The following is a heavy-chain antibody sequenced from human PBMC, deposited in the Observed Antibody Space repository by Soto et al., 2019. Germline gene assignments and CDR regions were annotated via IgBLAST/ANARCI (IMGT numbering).Heavy chain of an antibody. J-gene: IGHJ4*02. CDR3: ARTDYGGKGY. CDR2: IYHSGST. D-gene: IGHD4-17*01. V-gene: IGHV4-38-2*01. CDR1: VYSISSGYY. Sequence: SETLSLTCAVSVYSISSGYYWGLIRQPPGKGLEWIGSIYHSGSTYYNPSLKSRVTISVDTSKNQFSLKLSSVTAADTAVYYCARTDYGGKGYWGQGTLVTVSS.